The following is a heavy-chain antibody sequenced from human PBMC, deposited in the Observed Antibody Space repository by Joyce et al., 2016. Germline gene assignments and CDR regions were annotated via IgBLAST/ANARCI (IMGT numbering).Heavy chain of an antibody. CDR2: IYPGDSDT. CDR3: ARPASSGWYVAFDF. J-gene: IGHJ3*01. V-gene: IGHV5-51*01. D-gene: IGHD6-19*01. Sequence: EVQLVQSGAEVKKPGESLKISCKVSAYSFTNYWIGWVRQMLGKGLELMGIIYPGDSDTRYSPSFQGQVNISVDKSINTAYLQWSSLKASDTAMYYCARPASSGWYVAFDFWGQGTMVTVSS. CDR1: AYSFTNYW.